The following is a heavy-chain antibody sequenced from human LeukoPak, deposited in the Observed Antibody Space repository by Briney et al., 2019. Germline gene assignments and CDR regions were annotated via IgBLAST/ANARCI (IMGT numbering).Heavy chain of an antibody. D-gene: IGHD3-16*01. CDR3: ARGLSNSRRTLLGLDY. CDR1: GGSFSGYY. CDR2: INHSGST. Sequence: PSETLSLTCAVYGGSFSGYYLSWIRQPPGKGLEWIGEINHSGSTNYNPSLKSRVTISVDTSKNQFSLKLSSVTAADTAVFYCARGLSNSRRTLLGLDYWGQGTLVTVSS. J-gene: IGHJ4*02. V-gene: IGHV4-34*01.